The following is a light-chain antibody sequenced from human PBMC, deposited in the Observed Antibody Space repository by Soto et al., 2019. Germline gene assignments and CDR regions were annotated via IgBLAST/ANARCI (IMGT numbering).Light chain of an antibody. Sequence: QSALTQPASLSGSPAQSITISCTGTSSDIGGYNYVSWYQQHPGQAPKLIIYEASNRPSGVSDHFSGSKSGNTASLTISGLQAEDEADYYCSSYTSSSNWVFGGGTKLTVL. V-gene: IGLV2-14*01. J-gene: IGLJ3*02. CDR1: SSDIGGYNY. CDR2: EAS. CDR3: SSYTSSSNWV.